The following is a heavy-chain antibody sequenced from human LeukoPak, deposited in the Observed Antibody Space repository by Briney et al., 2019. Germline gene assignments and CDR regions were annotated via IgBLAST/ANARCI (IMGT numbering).Heavy chain of an antibody. Sequence: SVKVSCKASGGTFSSYAISWVRQAPGQGLEWMGGIIPIFGTANYAQKFQGRVTITADKSTSTAYMELSSLRSEDTAVYYCARDVVRLRGAPSPFDYWGQGSLVTVSS. CDR2: IIPIFGTA. V-gene: IGHV1-69*06. J-gene: IGHJ4*02. CDR1: GGTFSSYA. CDR3: ARDVVRLRGAPSPFDY. D-gene: IGHD3-10*01.